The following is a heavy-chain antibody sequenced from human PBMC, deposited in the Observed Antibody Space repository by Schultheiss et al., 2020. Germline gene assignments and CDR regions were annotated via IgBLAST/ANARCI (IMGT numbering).Heavy chain of an antibody. CDR3: AKALLDLTGYYNDAFDI. Sequence: GGSLRLSCAASGFTFSNYAVTWVRQAPGKGLEWVSSISGSSGRTYYADSVKGRFTISRDNSKNALFLQMNSLTVEDTAVYYCAKALLDLTGYYNDAFDIWGQGTMVTVSS. D-gene: IGHD3-9*01. V-gene: IGHV3-23*01. J-gene: IGHJ3*02. CDR1: GFTFSNYA. CDR2: ISGSSGRT.